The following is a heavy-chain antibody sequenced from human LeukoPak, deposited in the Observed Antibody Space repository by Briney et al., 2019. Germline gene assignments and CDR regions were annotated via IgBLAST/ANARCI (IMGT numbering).Heavy chain of an antibody. CDR1: GVSVSRTY. J-gene: IGHJ4*02. D-gene: IGHD6-19*01. Sequence: PGGSLRLSCAVSGVSVSRTYMTWVRQAPGKRLEWVSTIYSDERTSYLDSVKGRFTISRDSSKNTLYLQMNSLRAEDTSVYYCARAEVWLAFDSWGLGTLVTVSS. CDR3: ARAEVWLAFDS. V-gene: IGHV3-66*01. CDR2: IYSDERT.